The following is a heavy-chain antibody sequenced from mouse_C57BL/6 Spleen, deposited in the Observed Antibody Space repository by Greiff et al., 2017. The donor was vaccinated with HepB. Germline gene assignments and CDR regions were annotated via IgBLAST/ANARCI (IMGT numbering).Heavy chain of an antibody. CDR1: GYTFTSYW. J-gene: IGHJ2*01. V-gene: IGHV1-50*01. D-gene: IGHD2-4*01. Sequence: VQLQQSGAELVKPGASVKLSCKASGYTFTSYWMQWVKQRPGQGLEWIGEIDPSDSYTNYNQKFKGKATLTVDTSSSTAYMQLSSLTSEDSAVYYCARSIDYDYWGQGTTLTVSS. CDR2: IDPSDSYT. CDR3: ARSIDYDY.